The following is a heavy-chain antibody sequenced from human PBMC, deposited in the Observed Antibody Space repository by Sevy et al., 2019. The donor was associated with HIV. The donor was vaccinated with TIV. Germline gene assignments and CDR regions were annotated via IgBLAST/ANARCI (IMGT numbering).Heavy chain of an antibody. V-gene: IGHV1-2*06. D-gene: IGHD3-22*01. CDR2: INPNSGGT. J-gene: IGHJ4*02. CDR3: ARAYYYDSSAYYFDH. CDR1: GYTFTAYY. Sequence: ASVKVSCKASGYTFTAYYVHWVRQAPGQGLEWIGRINPNSGGTNYAQKFQGRVTMTRDTSISTAYMELSGLRYDDTAVYHYARAYYYDSSAYYFDHWGQGTLVTVSS.